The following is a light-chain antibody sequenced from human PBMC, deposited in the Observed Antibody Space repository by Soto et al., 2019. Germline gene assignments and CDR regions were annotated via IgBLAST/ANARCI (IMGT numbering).Light chain of an antibody. CDR2: GAS. V-gene: IGKV3-20*01. CDR1: QSVGSS. Sequence: EIVWTQSQGTLSLSPGERATLSCRASQSVGSSLSWYQQKPGQAPRLLFYGASNRATAIPDGFRGSGFGTDFALTITRLEHEAFAVYYCQQYGDSPRTLGPGTKVAI. J-gene: IGKJ1*01. CDR3: QQYGDSPRT.